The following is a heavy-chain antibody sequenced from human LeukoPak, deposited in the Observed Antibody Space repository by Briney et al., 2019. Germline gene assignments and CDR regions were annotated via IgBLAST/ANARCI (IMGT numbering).Heavy chain of an antibody. CDR2: ISGSGGTST. CDR3: AKGYSYGSP. CDR1: GFTFRSYG. D-gene: IGHD5-18*01. Sequence: PGGSLRLSCAASGFTFRSYGLSWVRQAPGKGLEWVSAISGSGGTSTYYADSVKGRFTISRDNSKNTLYLQMNSLRAEDTAVYYCAKGYSYGSPWGQGTLVTVSS. J-gene: IGHJ5*02. V-gene: IGHV3-23*01.